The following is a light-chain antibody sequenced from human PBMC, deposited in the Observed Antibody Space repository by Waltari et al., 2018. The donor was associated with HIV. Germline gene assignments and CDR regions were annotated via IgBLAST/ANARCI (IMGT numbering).Light chain of an antibody. CDR1: SSNLGNDF. J-gene: IGLJ3*02. CDR2: DND. Sequence: QSMLTQPPSVSAAPGQKVTISCSRSSSNLGNDFVSWYQHLPGAAPKPVIYDNDNRPSGIPDRFSGSKSGASATLVITELQTGDEGDYYCGTWDSSLNAGVFGGGTKLTVL. CDR3: GTWDSSLNAGV. V-gene: IGLV1-51*01.